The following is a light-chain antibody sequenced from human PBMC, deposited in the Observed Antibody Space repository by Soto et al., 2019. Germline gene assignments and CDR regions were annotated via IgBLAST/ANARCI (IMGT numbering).Light chain of an antibody. CDR1: QSISSH. CDR3: QQRPNWPLT. CDR2: DVS. J-gene: IGKJ4*01. V-gene: IGKV3-11*01. Sequence: EIVLTQSPATLSLSPGERATLSCRASQSISSHLAWYQQKPGQAPRLLMYDVSNRATDIPARFSGSGSGTDFTLTTSSLEPEDFAVCYCQQRPNWPLTFGGGTKVEIK.